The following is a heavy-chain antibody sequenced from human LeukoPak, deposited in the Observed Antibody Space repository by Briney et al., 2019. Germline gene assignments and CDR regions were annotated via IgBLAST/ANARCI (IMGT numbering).Heavy chain of an antibody. V-gene: IGHV4-59*01. Sequence: SETLSLTCTVSGGSISSYYWSWIRQPPVKGLEWIGYIYYSGSTNYNPSLKSRVTISVDTSKNQFSLKLSSVTAADTAVYYCARVPRAFDIWGQGTMVTVSS. CDR1: GGSISSYY. J-gene: IGHJ3*02. CDR2: IYYSGST. CDR3: ARVPRAFDI.